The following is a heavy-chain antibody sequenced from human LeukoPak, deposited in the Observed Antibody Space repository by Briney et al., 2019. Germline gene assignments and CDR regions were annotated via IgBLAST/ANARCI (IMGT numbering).Heavy chain of an antibody. J-gene: IGHJ4*02. CDR2: ISNSGNTI. CDR1: GLTFSSYD. CDR3: DTRPRY. Sequence: GGSLRLSCVGSGLTFSSYDMNWVRQAPGKGLEWISYISNSGNTIYYADSVKGRFTISRDNAKNSLYLQMKSLRAENTAVYYCDTRPRYWGQGTLVTVSS. D-gene: IGHD2-2*01. V-gene: IGHV3-48*03.